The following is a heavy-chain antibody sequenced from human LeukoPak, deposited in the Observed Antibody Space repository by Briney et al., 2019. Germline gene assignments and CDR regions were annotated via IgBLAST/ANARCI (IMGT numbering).Heavy chain of an antibody. V-gene: IGHV3-74*01. Sequence: GGSLRLSCAASGFTFSDNWMHWVRQAPGKGLVWVSVISSDGRSTIYADSVKGRFTVSRDNAKNTLYLQMDSLRAEDTAVYFCASQLGGNVYWGQGTLVTVSS. CDR1: GFTFSDNW. J-gene: IGHJ4*02. CDR3: ASQLGGNVY. CDR2: ISSDGRST. D-gene: IGHD3-16*01.